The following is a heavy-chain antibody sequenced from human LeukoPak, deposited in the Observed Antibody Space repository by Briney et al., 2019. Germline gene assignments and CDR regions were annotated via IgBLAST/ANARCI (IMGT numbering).Heavy chain of an antibody. CDR3: ARAHNWKYGSFDF. D-gene: IGHD1-7*01. Sequence: GGSLRLSCAASGFTFRSYEMNWVRQAPGKGLEWVSSISSSRSYIYYADSVKGRFTISRDNAKNSLYLQMNSLRAEDTAVYYCARAHNWKYGSFDFWGQGTLVTVSS. J-gene: IGHJ4*02. CDR2: ISSSRSYI. CDR1: GFTFRSYE. V-gene: IGHV3-21*01.